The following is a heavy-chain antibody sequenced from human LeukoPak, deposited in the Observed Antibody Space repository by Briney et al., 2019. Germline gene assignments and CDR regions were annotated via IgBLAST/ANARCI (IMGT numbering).Heavy chain of an antibody. V-gene: IGHV3-23*01. D-gene: IGHD2-2*02. CDR1: GFTFSDYY. CDR3: AKGSQLLYGAGAFDI. J-gene: IGHJ3*02. Sequence: GGSLRLSCAASGFTFSDYYMSWVRQAPGKGLDWVSAISGNAGTTYYAGSVKGRFSISRDNSKNTLYLQMNSLRADDTAVYYCAKGSQLLYGAGAFDIWGQGTMVTVSS. CDR2: ISGNAGTT.